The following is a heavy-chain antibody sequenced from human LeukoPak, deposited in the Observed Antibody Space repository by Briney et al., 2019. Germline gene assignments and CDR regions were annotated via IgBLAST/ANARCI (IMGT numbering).Heavy chain of an antibody. V-gene: IGHV3-7*03. J-gene: IGHJ6*04. CDR3: ARGGYDYVWGSYRYRYGMDV. CDR1: GFTFSSYA. D-gene: IGHD3-16*02. CDR2: IKQDGSEK. Sequence: GGSLRLSCSASGFTFSSYAMHWVRQAPGKGLEWVANIKQDGSEKYYVDSVKGRFTISRDNAKNSLYLQMNSLRAEDTAVYYCARGGYDYVWGSYRYRYGMDVWGKGTTVTVSS.